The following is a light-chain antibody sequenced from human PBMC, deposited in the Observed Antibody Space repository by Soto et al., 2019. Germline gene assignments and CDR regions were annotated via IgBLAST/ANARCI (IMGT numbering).Light chain of an antibody. V-gene: IGKV3-20*01. Sequence: EIVLTQSPGTLSLSPGERATLSCRASQSISSTYLAWYQQKRGQAPRLLIYGASSRATGIPDRFSGSGSGTDFTLTISRLEPEDFTLFYCQQYGGSLTFGGGTKVEIK. J-gene: IGKJ4*01. CDR1: QSISSTY. CDR2: GAS. CDR3: QQYGGSLT.